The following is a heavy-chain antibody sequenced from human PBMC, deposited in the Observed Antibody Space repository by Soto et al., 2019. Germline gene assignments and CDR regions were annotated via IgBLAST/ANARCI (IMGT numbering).Heavy chain of an antibody. D-gene: IGHD5-18*01. J-gene: IGHJ5*02. CDR1: GFTVSNNY. CDR3: AREGYGYWFVP. Sequence: EVQLVESGGGLIQPGGSLRLSCAASGFTVSNNYMSWVRQAPGKGLEWVSVIYSGGTTYYADSVKGRFTISRDNSKNTRYLHMNSLSAEDTAVYYCAREGYGYWFVPWGQGTLVTVSS. V-gene: IGHV3-53*01. CDR2: IYSGGTT.